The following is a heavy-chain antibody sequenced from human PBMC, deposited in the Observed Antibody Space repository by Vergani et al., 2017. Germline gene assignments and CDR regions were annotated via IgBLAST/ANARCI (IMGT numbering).Heavy chain of an antibody. CDR2: TRNKANSYTT. D-gene: IGHD2-15*01. CDR1: GFTFSSYA. CDR3: ARAGYCSGGSCYGHWYFDL. V-gene: IGHV3-72*01. Sequence: EVQLLESGGGLVQPGGSLRLSCAASGFTFSSYAMSWVRQAPGKGLEWVGRTRNKANSYTTEYAASVKGRFTISRDDSKNSLYLQMNSLKTEDTAVYYCARAGYCSGGSCYGHWYFDLWGRGTLVTVSS. J-gene: IGHJ2*01.